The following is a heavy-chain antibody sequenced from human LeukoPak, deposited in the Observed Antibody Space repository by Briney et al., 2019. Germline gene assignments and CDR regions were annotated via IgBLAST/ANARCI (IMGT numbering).Heavy chain of an antibody. J-gene: IGHJ4*02. CDR2: ISASGANT. V-gene: IGHV3-23*01. CDR3: AKDSVRSGGWFYFDN. D-gene: IGHD6-19*01. Sequence: GGSLRLSCAASGFTFSSLDMAWVRQAPGKGLEWVSGISASGANTFYADSVKSRFTISRDNPKNMLYLQMSSLRAEDTAIYYCAKDSVRSGGWFYFDNWGQGTLVSVSS. CDR1: GFTFSSLD.